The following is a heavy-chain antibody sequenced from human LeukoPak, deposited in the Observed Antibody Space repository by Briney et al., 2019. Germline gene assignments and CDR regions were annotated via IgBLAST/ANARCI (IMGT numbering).Heavy chain of an antibody. CDR2: ISAYNGNT. V-gene: IGHV1-18*04. CDR3: ARDISGSLYMY. D-gene: IGHD1-26*01. J-gene: IGHJ4*02. CDR1: GYTFTGYY. Sequence: ASVKVSCKASGYTFTGYYMHWVRQAPGQGLEWMGWISAYNGNTNYAQKLQGRVTMTTDTSTSTAHMELRSLRSDDTAVYYCARDISGSLYMYWGQGTLVTASS.